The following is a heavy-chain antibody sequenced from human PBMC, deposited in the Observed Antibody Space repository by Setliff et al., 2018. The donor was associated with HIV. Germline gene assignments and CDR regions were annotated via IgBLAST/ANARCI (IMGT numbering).Heavy chain of an antibody. CDR1: GFTFSSYV. CDR3: VRDPIEGYPDYFDY. Sequence: GGSLRLSCAATGFTFSSYVLHWVRQAPGKGLEWVAVMSTGGDIKIYADSVKGRFTISRDHSKNTLFLQMNSLRPEDTATYYCVRDPIEGYPDYFDYWGQGTLVTVSS. J-gene: IGHJ4*02. V-gene: IGHV3-30-3*01. CDR2: MSTGGDIK. D-gene: IGHD1-26*01.